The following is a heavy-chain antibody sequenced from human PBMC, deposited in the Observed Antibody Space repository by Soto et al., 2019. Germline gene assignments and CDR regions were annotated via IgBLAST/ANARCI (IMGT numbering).Heavy chain of an antibody. Sequence: QVQLVQSGAEVKKPGSSVKVSCKASGGTFSNYTISWVRQAPGQGLEWMGRSIPILNIANYAQKVQGRVTMTADKSTTTAYMELSSLRSEDTAVYYCARVSEMGTVTEGFYYYMDVWGKGTTVTVSS. CDR3: ARVSEMGTVTEGFYYYMDV. V-gene: IGHV1-69*02. J-gene: IGHJ6*03. CDR2: SIPILNIA. CDR1: GGTFSNYT. D-gene: IGHD4-17*01.